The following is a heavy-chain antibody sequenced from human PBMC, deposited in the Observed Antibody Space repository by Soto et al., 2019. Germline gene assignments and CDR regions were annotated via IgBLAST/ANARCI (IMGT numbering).Heavy chain of an antibody. CDR3: ARDHCSSTSCYLKPPYYMDV. D-gene: IGHD2-2*01. V-gene: IGHV3-7*01. J-gene: IGHJ6*03. CDR2: IKQDGSEK. CDR1: GFTFSSYW. Sequence: GGSLRLSCAASGFTFSSYWMSWVRQAPGKGLEWVANIKQDGSEKYYVDSVKGRFTISRDNAKNSLYLQMNSLRAEDTAVYYCARDHCSSTSCYLKPPYYMDVWGKGTTVTVSS.